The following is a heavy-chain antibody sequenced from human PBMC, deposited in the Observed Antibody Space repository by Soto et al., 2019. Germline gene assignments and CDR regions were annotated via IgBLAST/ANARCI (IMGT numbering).Heavy chain of an antibody. D-gene: IGHD4-17*01. J-gene: IGHJ4*02. V-gene: IGHV1-3*05. CDR1: GYTFTSYA. Sequence: QVQLVQSGAEEKKPGASVKVSCKASGYTFTSYAMHWVRQAPGQRLEWMGWINAGNGNTKYSQKFQGRVTITRDTSASTAYMELSSLRSEDTAVYYCARGPCNDYGALDYWGQGTLVTVSS. CDR3: ARGPCNDYGALDY. CDR2: INAGNGNT.